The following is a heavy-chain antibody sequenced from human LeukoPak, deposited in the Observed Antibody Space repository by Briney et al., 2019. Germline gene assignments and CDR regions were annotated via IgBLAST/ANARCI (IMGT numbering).Heavy chain of an antibody. CDR1: GDSISSFY. CDR2: FHYTGSS. J-gene: IGHJ4*02. D-gene: IGHD2-8*02. V-gene: IGHV4-59*08. Sequence: SETLSLTCSASGDSISSFYWNWIRQPPGKRLEWIGNFHYTGSSNYNPSLKSRVTLSIDTSRRQFFLKLSSVTAADTAVYYCAGHHPRNTVDFWGQGTLVTVSS. CDR3: AGHHPRNTVDF.